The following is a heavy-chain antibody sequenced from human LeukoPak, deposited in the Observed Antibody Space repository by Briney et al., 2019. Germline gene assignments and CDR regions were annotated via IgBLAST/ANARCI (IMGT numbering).Heavy chain of an antibody. D-gene: IGHD2-2*01. CDR1: GFTFNKYW. J-gene: IGHJ6*02. Sequence: PGGSLRLSCAASGFTFNKYWMHWVRQAPGKGLVWVSRISRDGSSTNYADSVKGRFTISRDNAKNTLYLQMNSLRAEDTGVYYCARDYVRPDAGSTGYGMDVWGQGTTVTVSS. V-gene: IGHV3-74*01. CDR2: ISRDGSST. CDR3: ARDYVRPDAGSTGYGMDV.